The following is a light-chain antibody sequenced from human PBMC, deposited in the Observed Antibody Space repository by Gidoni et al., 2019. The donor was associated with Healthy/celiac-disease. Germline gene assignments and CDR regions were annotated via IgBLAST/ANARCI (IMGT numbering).Light chain of an antibody. Sequence: SYELTQPPSVSVSPGHTAKITCSGDALPKQYAYWYQQKPGQAPVLVIYKDSERPSGIPERFSGSSSGTTVTLTSSGVQAEDEADYYCQSADSSGTHPNWVFGGGTKLTVL. J-gene: IGLJ3*02. CDR3: QSADSSGTHPNWV. CDR2: KDS. V-gene: IGLV3-25*03. CDR1: ALPKQY.